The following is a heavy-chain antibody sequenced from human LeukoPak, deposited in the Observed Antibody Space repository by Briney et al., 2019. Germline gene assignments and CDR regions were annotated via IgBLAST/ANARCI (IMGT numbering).Heavy chain of an antibody. CDR1: GYSFTNYW. D-gene: IGHD6-19*01. V-gene: IGHV5-51*01. CDR3: ARLVSGSGWTNWFDP. CDR2: IYPGDSDT. J-gene: IGHJ5*02. Sequence: GESLKISCKGSGYSFTNYWIDWVRQMPGKGLEWMGIIYPGDSDTRYSPSFQGQVTISADKSISTAYLQWSSLKASDTAMYYCARLVSGSGWTNWFDPWGQGTLVTVSS.